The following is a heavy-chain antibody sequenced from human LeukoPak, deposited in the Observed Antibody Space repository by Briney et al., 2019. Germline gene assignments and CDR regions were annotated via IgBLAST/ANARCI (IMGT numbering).Heavy chain of an antibody. J-gene: IGHJ4*02. CDR3: AKARDSLGELSFH. CDR2: ISHDGGTP. V-gene: IGHV3-23*01. Sequence: HAGGSLRLSCAASGFTFSSYAMSWVRQAPGKGLEWVSAISHDGGTPYYADSVKGRFTISRDSSKNTVYLQMNSLRAEDTAVYYCAKARDSLGELSFHGGQGTLVTVSS. CDR1: GFTFSSYA. D-gene: IGHD3-16*02.